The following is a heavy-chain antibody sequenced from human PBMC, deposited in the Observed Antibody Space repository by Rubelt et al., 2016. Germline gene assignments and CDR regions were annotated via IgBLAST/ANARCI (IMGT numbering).Heavy chain of an antibody. J-gene: IGHJ4*02. CDR1: GGSISSSSYY. CDR2: IYYSGST. D-gene: IGHD3-3*01. Sequence: QLQLQESGPGLVKLSETLSLTCTVSGGSISSSSYYWGWIRQPPGKGLEWIGSIYYSGSTYYNPSLKGRVTITVDTAKTQFSLKLRSVMAADTAVYYCAGGRLLEWLPPDYWGQGTLVTVSS. V-gene: IGHV4-39*01. CDR3: AGGRLLEWLPPDY.